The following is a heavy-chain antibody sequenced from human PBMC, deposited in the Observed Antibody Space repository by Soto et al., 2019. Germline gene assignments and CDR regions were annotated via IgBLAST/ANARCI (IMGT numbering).Heavy chain of an antibody. D-gene: IGHD6-19*01. J-gene: IGHJ5*02. Sequence: GGSLRLSCAASGFTFSSDSMNWVRQAPGKGLEWVSSISSSSSYIYYADSVKGRFTISRDNAKNSLYLQMNSLRAEDTAVYYCARDITQWQPINCLDPRGQGTLVTVSS. CDR3: ARDITQWQPINCLDP. CDR1: GFTFSSDS. V-gene: IGHV3-21*01. CDR2: ISSSSSYI.